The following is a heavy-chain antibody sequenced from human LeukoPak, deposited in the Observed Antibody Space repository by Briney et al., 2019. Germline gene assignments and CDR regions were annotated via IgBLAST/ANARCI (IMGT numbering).Heavy chain of an antibody. J-gene: IGHJ4*02. Sequence: PSETLSLTCAVYGGSFSGYYWSWIRQPPGKGLEWIGEINHSGSTNYNPSLKSRVTISVDTSKNQFSLKLSSVTATDTAVYYCARFTVTIGSDYWGQGTLVTVSS. V-gene: IGHV4-34*01. CDR3: ARFTVTIGSDY. D-gene: IGHD4-17*01. CDR1: GGSFSGYY. CDR2: INHSGST.